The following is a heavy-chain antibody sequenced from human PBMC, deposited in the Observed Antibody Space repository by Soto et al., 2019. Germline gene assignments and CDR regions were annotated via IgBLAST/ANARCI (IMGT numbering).Heavy chain of an antibody. Sequence: EVQLLESGGDLKQPGGSLSLSCVASGLTFGSRAMSWVRQAPGEGLQWVATITDNGGDAKYADSVRGRFVISRDNSKKTLYLQMTSLTAEDSAMYFCARGSTESYPGSRIFDFWGRGTLVTVSS. CDR1: GLTFGSRA. CDR2: ITDNGGDA. CDR3: ARGSTESYPGSRIFDF. J-gene: IGHJ4*02. V-gene: IGHV3-23*01. D-gene: IGHD3-10*01.